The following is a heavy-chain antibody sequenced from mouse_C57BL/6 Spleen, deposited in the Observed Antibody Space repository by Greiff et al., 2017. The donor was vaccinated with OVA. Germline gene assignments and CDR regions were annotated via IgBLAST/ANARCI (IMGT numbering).Heavy chain of an antibody. CDR3: AIPSYGNYFDY. CDR1: GYAFSSYW. V-gene: IGHV1-80*01. D-gene: IGHD2-1*01. Sequence: QVQLQQSGAELVKPGASVKISCKASGYAFSSYWMNWVKQRPGKGLEWIGQIYPGDGDTNYNGKFKGKATLTADKSSSTAYMQLSSLTSEDSAVYFCAIPSYGNYFDYWGQGTTLTVSS. J-gene: IGHJ2*01. CDR2: IYPGDGDT.